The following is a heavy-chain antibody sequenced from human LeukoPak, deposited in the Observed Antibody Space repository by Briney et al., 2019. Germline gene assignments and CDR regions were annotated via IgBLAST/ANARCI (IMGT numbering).Heavy chain of an antibody. D-gene: IGHD2-8*02. J-gene: IGHJ4*02. V-gene: IGHV1-46*01. CDR3: VRNLMQFTGLAY. CDR1: GDTFTTSH. Sequence: GASVKVSCKASGDTFTTSHMHWVGQAPGKGLEWMGKVYPSGGSTTYAQQFRGRVSMTRDLSMSTVYVELSSLTSEDTAVYYCVRNLMQFTGLAYWGQGTLVTVPS. CDR2: VYPSGGST.